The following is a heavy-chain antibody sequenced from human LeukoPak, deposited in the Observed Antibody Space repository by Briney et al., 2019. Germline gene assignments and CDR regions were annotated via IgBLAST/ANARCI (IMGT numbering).Heavy chain of an antibody. CDR2: IWAGDGRRT. CDR1: GFTVSSNY. J-gene: IGHJ4*02. Sequence: GGSLRLSCAASGFTVSSNYMSWVRQAPGRGLEWVAVIWAGDGRRTYYADSVRGRFTVSRDNTKNTVYLQMNSLRAEDTAVYYCARGEGYSYGSYYFDYWGQGTLVTVSS. V-gene: IGHV3-53*01. D-gene: IGHD5-18*01. CDR3: ARGEGYSYGSYYFDY.